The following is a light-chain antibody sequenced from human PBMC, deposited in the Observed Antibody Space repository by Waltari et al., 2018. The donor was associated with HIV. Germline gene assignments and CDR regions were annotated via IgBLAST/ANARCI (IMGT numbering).Light chain of an antibody. J-gene: IGLJ3*02. CDR1: SGHTNYA. V-gene: IGLV4-69*02. Sequence: QLVLTQSPSASASLGASVKLTCPLSSGHTNYAIAWPQQHPEKGPRYLMTLKRDGSHSKGDGIPDRFSGSSSGAERYLIISSLQSEDEADYYCQTWGTGIQVFGGGTKVTVL. CDR3: QTWGTGIQV. CDR2: LKRDGSH.